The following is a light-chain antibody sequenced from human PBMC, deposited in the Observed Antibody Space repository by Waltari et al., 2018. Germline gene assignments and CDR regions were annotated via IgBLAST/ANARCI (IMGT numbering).Light chain of an antibody. CDR2: KDS. J-gene: IGLJ2*01. CDR1: ELPNQY. V-gene: IGLV3-25*03. CDR3: QSGDNSGTFVK. Sequence: SHELTQPPPVSVSPGQTARITCSGDELPNQYAYWYQQRPGQAPVLVLYKDSERPLGIPDRFSGSSSGTTVTLTISGVQAEDEADYHCQSGDNSGTFVKFGGGTKLTVL.